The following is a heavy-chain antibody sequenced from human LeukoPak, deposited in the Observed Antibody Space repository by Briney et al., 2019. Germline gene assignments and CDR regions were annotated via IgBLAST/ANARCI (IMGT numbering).Heavy chain of an antibody. J-gene: IGHJ4*02. CDR3: ARGILSSANWDY. CDR2: ISSSSAYI. Sequence: GGSLRLSCAASGFTFSSYSMNWVRQAPGKGLEWVSSISSSSAYIYYADSVKGRFTISRDNAKNSLYLQMNSLRAEDTAVYYCARGILSSANWDYWGQGTLVTVSS. D-gene: IGHD2-2*01. CDR1: GFTFSSYS. V-gene: IGHV3-21*01.